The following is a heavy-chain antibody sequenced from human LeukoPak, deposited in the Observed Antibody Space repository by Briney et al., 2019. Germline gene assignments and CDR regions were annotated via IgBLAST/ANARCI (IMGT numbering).Heavy chain of an antibody. D-gene: IGHD2-2*01. CDR1: GFTFSSYW. V-gene: IGHV3-7*01. CDR2: IKQDGSEK. J-gene: IGHJ5*02. Sequence: PGGSLRLSCAASGFTFSSYWMSWVRQAPGKGLEWVANIKQDGSEKYYVDSVKGRFTISRDNAKNSLYLQMNSLRAEDTAVYYCARLSVVPAATPFDPWGQGTLVTVSS. CDR3: ARLSVVPAATPFDP.